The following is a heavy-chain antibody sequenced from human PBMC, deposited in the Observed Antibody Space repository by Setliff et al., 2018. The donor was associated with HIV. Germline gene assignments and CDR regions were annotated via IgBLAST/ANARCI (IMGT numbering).Heavy chain of an antibody. CDR1: GGSISSSSFY. J-gene: IGHJ6*03. Sequence: SETLSLTCNVSGGSISSSSFYWAWLRQPPGKEPEWIARIYYNTRTYYNLSLRSRVTISVDTSKNLFSLKMTSVTAADTAVYYCAGNQNWNGYAFPYIDVWGKGTTVTVSS. D-gene: IGHD3-3*01. CDR2: IYYNTRT. CDR3: AGNQNWNGYAFPYIDV. V-gene: IGHV4-39*02.